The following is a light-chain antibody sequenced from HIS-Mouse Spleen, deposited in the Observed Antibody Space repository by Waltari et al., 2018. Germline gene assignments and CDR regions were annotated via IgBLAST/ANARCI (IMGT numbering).Light chain of an antibody. CDR2: RNK. CDR1: SSNIGSNY. J-gene: IGLJ3*02. CDR3: AAWDDSLSSPV. Sequence: QSVLTQPPSASGTPGQRVTISCSGSSSNIGSNYVYWYQQLPGTAPNLLIYRNKQRASGVPDRFSGSKSGTSASLAISGRRSEDEADYYCAAWDDSLSSPVFGGGTKLTVL. V-gene: IGLV1-47*01.